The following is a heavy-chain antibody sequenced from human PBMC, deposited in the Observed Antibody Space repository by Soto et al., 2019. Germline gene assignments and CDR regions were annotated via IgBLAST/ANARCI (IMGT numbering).Heavy chain of an antibody. J-gene: IGHJ4*02. V-gene: IGHV4-39*01. CDR2: IYYSGST. CDR3: AKIGSYYPDY. CDR1: GGSISSSSYY. D-gene: IGHD1-26*01. Sequence: SETLSLTCTVSGGSISSSSYYWGWIRQPPGKGLEWIGSIYYSGSTYYNPSLKSRVTISVDTSKNQFSLKLSSVTAADTAVYYCAKIGSYYPDYWGQGTLVTVS.